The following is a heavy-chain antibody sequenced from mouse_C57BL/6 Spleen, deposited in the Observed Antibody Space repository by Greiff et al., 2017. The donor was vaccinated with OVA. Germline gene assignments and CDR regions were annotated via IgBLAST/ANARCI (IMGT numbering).Heavy chain of an antibody. CDR2: INPYNGGT. Sequence: EVKLVESGPVLVKPGASVKMSCKASGYTFTDYYMNWVKQSHGKSLEWIGVINPYNGGTSYNQKFKGKATLTVDKSSSTAYMELNSLTSEDSAVYYCARGLITTVVAPFDYWGQGTTLTVSS. CDR3: ARGLITTVVAPFDY. D-gene: IGHD1-1*01. CDR1: GYTFTDYY. J-gene: IGHJ2*01. V-gene: IGHV1-19*01.